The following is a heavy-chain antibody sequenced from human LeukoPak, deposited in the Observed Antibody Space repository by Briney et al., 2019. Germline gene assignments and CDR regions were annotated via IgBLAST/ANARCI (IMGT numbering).Heavy chain of an antibody. J-gene: IGHJ4*02. CDR1: RFTFSSYA. CDR3: AREGMVAPFDY. V-gene: IGHV3-64*01. Sequence: PGGSLRLSCAASRFTFSSYAMHWVRQAPGKGLEYVSAISSNGGSTYYANSVKGRFTISRDNSKNTLYLQMGSLRAEDMAVYYCAREGMVAPFDYWGQGTLVTVSS. CDR2: ISSNGGST. D-gene: IGHD1-26*01.